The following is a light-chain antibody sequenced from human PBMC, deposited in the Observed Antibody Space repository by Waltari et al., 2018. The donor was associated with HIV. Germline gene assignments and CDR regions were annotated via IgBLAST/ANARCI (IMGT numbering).Light chain of an antibody. J-gene: IGKJ2*01. CDR3: QQYNDWPLMYT. V-gene: IGKV3-15*01. Sequence: EIVMTQSPATLSLSPGERATLSCRADQSVSSNVAWYQQKPGQAPRLLIYGAFTRATGVPAMFSGSVSGTEFTLTISRLQFEDFAVYYCQQYNDWPLMYTFGQGTKLEIK. CDR1: QSVSSN. CDR2: GAF.